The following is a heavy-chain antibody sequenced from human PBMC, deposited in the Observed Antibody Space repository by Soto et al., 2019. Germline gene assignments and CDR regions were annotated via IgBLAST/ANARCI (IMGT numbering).Heavy chain of an antibody. CDR2: IKQDGSEK. Sequence: GGSLRLSCAASGFTFSSYWMSWVRQAPGKGLEWVANIKQDGSEKYYVDSVKGRFTISRDNAKNSLYLQMNSLRAEDTAVYYCARDIAAAGTLSLDYWGQGTLVTVSS. J-gene: IGHJ4*02. CDR1: GFTFSSYW. D-gene: IGHD6-13*01. V-gene: IGHV3-7*01. CDR3: ARDIAAAGTLSLDY.